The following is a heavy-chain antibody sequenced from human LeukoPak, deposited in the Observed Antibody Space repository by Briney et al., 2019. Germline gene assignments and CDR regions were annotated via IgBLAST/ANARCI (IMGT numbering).Heavy chain of an antibody. Sequence: GASVKVSCKASGGTFSSYAISWVRQAPGQGLEWMGGIIPIFGTANYAQKFQGRVTITADKSTSTAYMELSSLRSEDTAVYYCARNVRLSPDRLNWFDPWGQGTLVTVSS. J-gene: IGHJ5*02. CDR2: IIPIFGTA. CDR3: ARNVRLSPDRLNWFDP. V-gene: IGHV1-69*06. CDR1: GGTFSSYA.